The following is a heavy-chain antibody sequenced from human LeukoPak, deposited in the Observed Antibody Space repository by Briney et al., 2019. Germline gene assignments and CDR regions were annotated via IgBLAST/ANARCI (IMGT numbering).Heavy chain of an antibody. V-gene: IGHV4-34*01. CDR3: AREDYDSSGYYYVPY. D-gene: IGHD3-22*01. CDR2: INHSGST. CDR1: GGSFSGYY. Sequence: PSETLSLTCAVYGGSFSGYYWSWIRQPPGKGLEWIGEINHSGSTNYNPSLKSRVTISVDTSKNQFSLKLSSVTAADTAVYYCAREDYDSSGYYYVPYWGQGTLVTVSS. J-gene: IGHJ4*02.